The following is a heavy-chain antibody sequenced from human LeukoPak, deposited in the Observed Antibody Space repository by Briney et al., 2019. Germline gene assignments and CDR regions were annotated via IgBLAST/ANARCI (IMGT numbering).Heavy chain of an antibody. CDR3: ARGIRFDFWSGYSSYYYYMDV. CDR1: GYTFTSYD. D-gene: IGHD3-3*01. CDR2: MNPNSGNT. V-gene: IGHV1-8*03. J-gene: IGHJ6*03. Sequence: GASVKVSCKASGYTFTSYDINWVRQATGQGLEWMGWMNPNSGNTGYAQKFQGRVTITRNTSISTAYMELSSLRSEDTAVYYCARGIRFDFWSGYSSYYYYMDVWGKGTTVTVS.